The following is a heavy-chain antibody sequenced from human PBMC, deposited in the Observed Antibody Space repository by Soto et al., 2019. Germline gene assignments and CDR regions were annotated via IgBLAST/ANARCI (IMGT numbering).Heavy chain of an antibody. J-gene: IGHJ3*02. V-gene: IGHV3-30-3*01. CDR1: GFTFSSYA. CDR3: AREGGQDRGDDAFDI. D-gene: IGHD3-10*01. CDR2: ISYDGSNK. Sequence: GGSLRLSCAASGFTFSSYAMHWVRQAPGKGLEWVAVISYDGSNKYYADSVKGRFTISRDNSKNTLYLQMNSLRAEDTAVYYCAREGGQDRGDDAFDIWGQGTMVTVSS.